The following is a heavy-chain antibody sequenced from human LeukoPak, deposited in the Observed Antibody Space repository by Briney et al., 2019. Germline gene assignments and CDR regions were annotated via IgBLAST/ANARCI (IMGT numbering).Heavy chain of an antibody. J-gene: IGHJ6*03. Sequence: GGSLRLSCAASGFTLSSYAMSWVRQAPGKGLEWVSAISDSGNTYHADSVKGRFTISRDNSKNTLYLQMNSLRAEDTAVYYCARSRVYYDSSGYPYYYYMDVWGKGTTVTVSS. D-gene: IGHD3-22*01. V-gene: IGHV3-23*01. CDR3: ARSRVYYDSSGYPYYYYMDV. CDR1: GFTLSSYA. CDR2: ISDSGNT.